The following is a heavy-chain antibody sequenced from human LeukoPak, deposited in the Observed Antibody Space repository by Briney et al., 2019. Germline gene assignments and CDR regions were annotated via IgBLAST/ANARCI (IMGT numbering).Heavy chain of an antibody. CDR3: ARRDGYCSSSSCYADYYYGMDV. D-gene: IGHD2-2*01. CDR2: IYPGDSDT. CDR1: GYSFTSYW. J-gene: IGHJ6*02. Sequence: NTGESLKISCKGSGYSFTSYWIGWVCQMPGKGLEWMGIIYPGDSDTTYSPSFQGQVTISADKTISTAYLQWSSLKASDTAMYYCARRDGYCSSSSCYADYYYGMDVWGQGTTVTVSS. V-gene: IGHV5-51*01.